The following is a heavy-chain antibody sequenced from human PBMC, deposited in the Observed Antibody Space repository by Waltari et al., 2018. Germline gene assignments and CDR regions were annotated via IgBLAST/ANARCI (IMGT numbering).Heavy chain of an antibody. V-gene: IGHV3-53*02. D-gene: IGHD3-10*01. Sequence: EVQGVETGGGLIQPGGSLRLSCAASGFIVSNNYRNWVRQAPGKGLEWVSIMYSSGDTYYAASVEGRFTISRDNSKNTLYLQMNSLRAEDTAVYYCARDPSAPGGDVWGKGTTVTVSS. J-gene: IGHJ6*04. CDR3: ARDPSAPGGDV. CDR2: MYSSGDT. CDR1: GFIVSNNY.